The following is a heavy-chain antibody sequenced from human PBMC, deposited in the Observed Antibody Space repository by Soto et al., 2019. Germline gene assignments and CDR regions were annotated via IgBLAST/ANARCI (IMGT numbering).Heavy chain of an antibody. D-gene: IGHD2-15*01. Sequence: QVQLVQSGAEVKKPGASVRVSCKASGFTFTNYGFTWARQAPGQGLEWMGWISASNGNTHYAQQLQGRVTMTTDTSPSTASMELRSLISDDTAVYFCARTATAAPVDYWGQGSLVTVSS. CDR2: ISASNGNT. CDR1: GFTFTNYG. J-gene: IGHJ4*02. CDR3: ARTATAAPVDY. V-gene: IGHV1-18*01.